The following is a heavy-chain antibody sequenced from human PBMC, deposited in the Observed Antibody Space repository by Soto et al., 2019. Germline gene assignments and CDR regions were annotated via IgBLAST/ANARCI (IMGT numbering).Heavy chain of an antibody. V-gene: IGHV3-30-3*01. CDR3: ARPSRYCSGGSCYLGGAFDI. CDR1: GFTFSSYA. CDR2: ISYDGSNK. Sequence: VGSLRLSCAASGFTFSSYAMHWVRQAPGKGLEWVAVISYDGSNKYYADSVKGRFTISRDNSKNTLYLQMNSLRAEDTAVYYCARPSRYCSGGSCYLGGAFDIWGQGTMVTVSS. J-gene: IGHJ3*02. D-gene: IGHD2-15*01.